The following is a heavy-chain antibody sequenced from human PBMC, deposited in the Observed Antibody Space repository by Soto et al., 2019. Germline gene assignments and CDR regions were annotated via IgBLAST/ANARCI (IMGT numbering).Heavy chain of an antibody. CDR3: ARGPLAAAGQKWYYGMDV. CDR2: MNPNSGNT. J-gene: IGHJ6*02. V-gene: IGHV1-8*01. D-gene: IGHD6-13*01. Sequence: GASVKVSCKASGYTFTSYDINWVRQATGQGLEWMGWMNPNSGNTGYAQKFQGRVTMTRNTSISTAYMELSSLRSEDTAVYYCARGPLAAAGQKWYYGMDVWGQGTTVTVSS. CDR1: GYTFTSYD.